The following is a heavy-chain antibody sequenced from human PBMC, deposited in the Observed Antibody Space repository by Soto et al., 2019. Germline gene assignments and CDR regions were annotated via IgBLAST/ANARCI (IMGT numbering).Heavy chain of an antibody. CDR3: ARVRLLGYCSGGSCSYFDY. D-gene: IGHD2-15*01. CDR1: GYTFTSYY. J-gene: IGHJ4*02. V-gene: IGHV1-46*01. CDR2: INPSGGST. Sequence: ASVKVSCKASGYTFTSYYMHWVRQAPGQGLEWMGIINPSGGSTSYAQKFQGRVTMTRDTSTSTVYMELSSLRSEDTAVYYCARVRLLGYCSGGSCSYFDYWGQGTLVTVSS.